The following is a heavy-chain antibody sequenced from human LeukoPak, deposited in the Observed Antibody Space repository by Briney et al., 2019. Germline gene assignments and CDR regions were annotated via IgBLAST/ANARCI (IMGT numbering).Heavy chain of an antibody. CDR2: ISGSGGNT. J-gene: IGHJ4*02. V-gene: IGHV3-23*01. CDR1: GFTFSNYA. D-gene: IGHD6-25*01. CDR3: AKDSLPTSGCRGYFDY. Sequence: GGSLRLSCAASGFTFSNYAMNWVRQAPGKGLEWVSAISGSGGNTYYANSVKGRFTISRDNSMNTLYLQMNSLRAEDTAIYYCAKDSLPTSGCRGYFDYWGQGTLVTVSS.